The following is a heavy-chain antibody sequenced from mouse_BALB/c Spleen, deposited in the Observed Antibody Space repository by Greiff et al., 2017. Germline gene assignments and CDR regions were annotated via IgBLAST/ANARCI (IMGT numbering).Heavy chain of an antibody. CDR1: GYTFTSYV. CDR2: INPYNDGT. V-gene: IGHV1-14*01. D-gene: IGHD1-1*01. Sequence: VQLQQSGPELVKPGASVKMSCKASGYTFTSYVMHWVKQKPGQGLEWTGYINPYNDGTKYNEKFKGKATLTSDNSSSTAYMELSSLTSEDSAVYYCARIPYYYGSSLAWFAYWGQGTLVTVSA. CDR3: ARIPYYYGSSLAWFAY. J-gene: IGHJ3*01.